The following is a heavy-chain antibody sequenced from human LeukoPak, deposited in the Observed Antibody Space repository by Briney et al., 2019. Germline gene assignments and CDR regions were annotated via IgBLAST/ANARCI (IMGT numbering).Heavy chain of an antibody. CDR2: IIPIFGTA. J-gene: IGHJ4*02. CDR3: ARSVKASGPFDY. CDR1: GFTFGDYA. V-gene: IGHV1-69*06. Sequence: PGGSLRLSCTASGFTFGDYAISWVRQAPGQGLEWMGGIIPIFGTANYAQKFQGRVTITADKSTSTAYMELSSLRSEDTAVYYCARSVKASGPFDYWGQGTLVTVSS.